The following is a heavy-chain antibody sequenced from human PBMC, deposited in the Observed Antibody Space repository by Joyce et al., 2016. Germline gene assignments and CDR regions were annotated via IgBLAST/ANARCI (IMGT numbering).Heavy chain of an antibody. D-gene: IGHD6-13*01. CDR1: GDSIGTYY. CDR2: IFYTGST. CDR3: ARVGSSWSFGY. J-gene: IGHJ4*02. Sequence: QVQLQESGPGLVKPSETLSLTCTVSGDSIGTYYWNWIRQPPGKGLEWIGYIFYTGSTNYNPSLKSRVTMSVDMSKNQFSLNPNSVTAADTAVYYCARVGSSWSFGYWGQGTLVTVSS. V-gene: IGHV4-59*01.